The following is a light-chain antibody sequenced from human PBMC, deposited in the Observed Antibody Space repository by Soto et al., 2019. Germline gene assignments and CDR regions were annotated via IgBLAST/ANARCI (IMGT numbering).Light chain of an antibody. CDR3: QQYNNWPRT. V-gene: IGKV3-15*01. J-gene: IGKJ1*01. Sequence: EIVMTQSPATLSVSPGERATLSCRASQSVSSNLAWYQQKPGQAPRLLIYGASTRATGNPARFRGSGSGTEFTLTISSLQSEDFAVYYFQQYNNWPRTFGQGTKVEIK. CDR1: QSVSSN. CDR2: GAS.